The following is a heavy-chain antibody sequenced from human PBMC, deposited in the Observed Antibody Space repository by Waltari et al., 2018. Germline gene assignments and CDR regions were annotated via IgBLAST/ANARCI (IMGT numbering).Heavy chain of an antibody. CDR3: ARTFMVRTIRSRGWFDP. D-gene: IGHD3-10*01. CDR1: GDSITSSNYY. J-gene: IGHJ5*02. Sequence: QLQLQESGPRLVKPSETLSLTCSVSGDSITSSNYYWAWIRQPPGKGLEGIGSVYYTGSTYYKASLKSRVTISVDTSKNYFSLSLTSVTATDTAIYFCARTFMVRTIRSRGWFDPWGQGTLVTVSS. V-gene: IGHV4-39*02. CDR2: VYYTGST.